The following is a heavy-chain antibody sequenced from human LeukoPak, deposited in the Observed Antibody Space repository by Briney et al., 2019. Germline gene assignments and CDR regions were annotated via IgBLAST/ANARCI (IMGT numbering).Heavy chain of an antibody. V-gene: IGHV4-59*01. D-gene: IGHD6-13*01. J-gene: IGHJ5*02. CDR1: GGSISSYY. Sequence: SETLSLTCTVSGGSISSYYWSWIRQPPGKGLEWIGFIYSSGSTKYNPSLKSRATISIDTSKNQFSLKLSSVTAADTAVYYCARGPRNSWSWFDPWGQGTLVTVSS. CDR2: IYSSGST. CDR3: ARGPRNSWSWFDP.